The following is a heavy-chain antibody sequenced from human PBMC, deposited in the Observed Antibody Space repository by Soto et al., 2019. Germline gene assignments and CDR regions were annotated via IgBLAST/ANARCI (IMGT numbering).Heavy chain of an antibody. V-gene: IGHV1-69*13. Sequence: SVKVSCKASGGTFSSYAISWVRQAPGRGLEWMGGIIPLFGTTNYAQKFRGRVTVTADESTSTVYMEVRSLRFEDTAVYYCAKVFYYYDSSGYYYLDYWGQGTLVTVSS. CDR3: AKVFYYYDSSGYYYLDY. CDR1: GGTFSSYA. D-gene: IGHD3-22*01. J-gene: IGHJ4*02. CDR2: IIPLFGTT.